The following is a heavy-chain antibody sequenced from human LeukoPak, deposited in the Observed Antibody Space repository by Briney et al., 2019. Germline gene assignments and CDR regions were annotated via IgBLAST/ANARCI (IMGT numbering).Heavy chain of an antibody. V-gene: IGHV4-30-2*01. D-gene: IGHD6-13*01. CDR1: GGSISSGGYS. J-gene: IGHJ5*02. CDR3: ARVGRIGSSRPFDP. CDR2: IYHSGST. Sequence: PSETLSLTCAVSGGSISSGGYSWSWIRQPPGKGLEWIGYIYHSGSTYYNPSLKSRVTISVDRSKNQFSLKLSSVTAADTAVYYCARVGRIGSSRPFDPWGQGTLVTVSS.